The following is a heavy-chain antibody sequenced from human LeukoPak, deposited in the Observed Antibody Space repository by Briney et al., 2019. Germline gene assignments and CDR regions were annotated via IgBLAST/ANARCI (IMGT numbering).Heavy chain of an antibody. J-gene: IGHJ3*02. CDR1: GFTFSSYG. CDR2: ISGSGDRT. CDR3: AKPARTDAFDI. Sequence: GGTLRLSCAASGFTFSSYGMSWVRQAPGKGLELVSGISGSGDRTFYGDSVKGRFTISRDNSKNTLYLQMNSLRAEDTAVYYCAKPARTDAFDIWGQGTMITVSS. D-gene: IGHD1-14*01. V-gene: IGHV3-23*01.